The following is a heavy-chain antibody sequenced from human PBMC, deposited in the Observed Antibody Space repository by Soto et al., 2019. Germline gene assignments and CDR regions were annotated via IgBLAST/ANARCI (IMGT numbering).Heavy chain of an antibody. J-gene: IGHJ4*02. CDR1: GFTFSSYA. CDR2: ISGSGGST. Sequence: SVGSLRLSCAASGFTFSSYAMSWVRQAPGKGLEWVSAISGSGGSTYYADSVKGRFTISRDNSKNTLYLQMNSLRAEDTAVYYCAKDSTHYYDSSGYYYGPSVGFDYWGQGTLVTVSS. V-gene: IGHV3-23*01. D-gene: IGHD3-22*01. CDR3: AKDSTHYYDSSGYYYGPSVGFDY.